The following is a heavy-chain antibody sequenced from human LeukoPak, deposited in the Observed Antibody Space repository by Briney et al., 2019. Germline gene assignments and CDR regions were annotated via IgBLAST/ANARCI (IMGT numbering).Heavy chain of an antibody. D-gene: IGHD1-1*01. J-gene: IGHJ6*03. CDR3: ASNDLYYMDV. V-gene: IGHV4-30-2*01. CDR2: IYHSGST. Sequence: SETLSLTCTVSGGSISSGGYYWSWIRQPPGKGLEWIGYIYHSGSTYYNPSLKSRVTISVDRSKNQFSLKLSSVTAADTAVYYCASNDLYYMDVWGKGTTVTVSS. CDR1: GGSISSGGYY.